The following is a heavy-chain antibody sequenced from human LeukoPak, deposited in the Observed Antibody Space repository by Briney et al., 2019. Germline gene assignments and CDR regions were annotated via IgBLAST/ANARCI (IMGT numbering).Heavy chain of an antibody. D-gene: IGHD4-17*01. CDR2: INHSGST. Sequence: PSETLSLTCTVSGYSISSGYYWGWIRQPPGKGLEWIGEINHSGSTNYNPSLKSRVTISVDTSKNQFSLKLSSVTAADTAVYYCARGIHYGDYLRAIWFDPWGQGTLVTVSS. V-gene: IGHV4-38-2*02. CDR3: ARGIHYGDYLRAIWFDP. J-gene: IGHJ5*02. CDR1: GYSISSGYY.